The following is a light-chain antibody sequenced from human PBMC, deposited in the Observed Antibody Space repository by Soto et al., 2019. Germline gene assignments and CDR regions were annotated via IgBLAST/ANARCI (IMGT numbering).Light chain of an antibody. CDR3: QQYNNWPPT. Sequence: EVLMTQSPATLSVSPGESATLSCRASQSVSSNLAWYQQKPGQAPRLLIYGASTRATGLPARFSGSGSGTEFTLTISSLQSEDFAVYFCQQYNNWPPTFGQGTKVKIK. J-gene: IGKJ1*01. CDR1: QSVSSN. V-gene: IGKV3-15*01. CDR2: GAS.